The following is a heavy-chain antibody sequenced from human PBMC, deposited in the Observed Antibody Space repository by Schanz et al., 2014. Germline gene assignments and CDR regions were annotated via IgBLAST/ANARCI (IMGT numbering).Heavy chain of an antibody. CDR1: GFSFSIFA. Sequence: EVQLVESGGGLVKPGGSLRLSCTASGFSFSIFAMTWVRQAPGQGLEWISTISGSGGDTYPADSVKGRFAISRDNSNNTLYLQMTRLRAEDTAVYYCAKYGGGYSYGFVEYWGQGILVTVSS. D-gene: IGHD5-18*01. V-gene: IGHV3-23*04. J-gene: IGHJ4*02. CDR3: AKYGGGYSYGFVEY. CDR2: ISGSGGDT.